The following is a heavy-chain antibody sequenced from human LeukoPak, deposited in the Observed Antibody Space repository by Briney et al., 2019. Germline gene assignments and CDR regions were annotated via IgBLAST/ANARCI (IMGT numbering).Heavy chain of an antibody. Sequence: PSETLSLTCSVSGGYISGGGYYWNWIRQHPGKGLEWIGYIYYSGSTSYNPSLRSRVAISVDTSENQFSLRLSSVTAADTAVYYCARDPSGGYCGGDCYSEAFDIWGQGTMVTVSS. D-gene: IGHD2-21*02. CDR2: IYYSGST. CDR3: ARDPSGGYCGGDCYSEAFDI. J-gene: IGHJ3*02. V-gene: IGHV4-31*03. CDR1: GGYISGGGYY.